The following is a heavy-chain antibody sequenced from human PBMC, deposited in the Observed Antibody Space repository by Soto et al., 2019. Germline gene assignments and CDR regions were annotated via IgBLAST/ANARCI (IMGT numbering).Heavy chain of an antibody. CDR3: ARGHCSGGSCYSSDYFDY. Sequence: QVQLVQSGAEVKKPGSSVKVSCKASGGTFSSYAISWVRQAPGQGLEWMGGIIPIFGTANYAQKFQGRVTITGDESTSTAYMELSSLRSEDTAVYYCARGHCSGGSCYSSDYFDYWGQGTLVTVSS. CDR2: IIPIFGTA. J-gene: IGHJ4*02. D-gene: IGHD2-15*01. V-gene: IGHV1-69*01. CDR1: GGTFSSYA.